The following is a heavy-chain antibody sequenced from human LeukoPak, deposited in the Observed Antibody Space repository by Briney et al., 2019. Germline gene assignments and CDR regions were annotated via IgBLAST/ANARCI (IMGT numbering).Heavy chain of an antibody. CDR1: GFTSSSYG. V-gene: IGHV3-23*01. CDR2: ISGSGGST. Sequence: GRSLRRSCAASGFTSSSYGMSWVRQAPVKGLEWVSAISGSGGSTYYADSVKGRFTISRDNSKNTMYLQMNSPRAEDTGVYYCAKDTPGEGGQGTLVTVSS. J-gene: IGHJ4*02. CDR3: AKDTPGE. D-gene: IGHD3-10*01.